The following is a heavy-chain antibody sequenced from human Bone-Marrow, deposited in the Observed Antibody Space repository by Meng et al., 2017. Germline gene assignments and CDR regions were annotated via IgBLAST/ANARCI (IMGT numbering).Heavy chain of an antibody. V-gene: IGHV2-5*02. Sequence: QITLKESGPTLVKPTATLTLTCTFSGFSLSTSGVGVGWIRQPPGKALEWLVVIYWDDDKRYSPSLKSRLTITKDTANNQVVLAMTNMDPVDTGTYYCAHRSSYSSTWGTPIFDVWGRGTLVTVSS. CDR2: IYWDDDK. CDR3: AHRSSYSSTWGTPIFDV. J-gene: IGHJ4*01. D-gene: IGHD6-13*01. CDR1: GFSLSTSGVG.